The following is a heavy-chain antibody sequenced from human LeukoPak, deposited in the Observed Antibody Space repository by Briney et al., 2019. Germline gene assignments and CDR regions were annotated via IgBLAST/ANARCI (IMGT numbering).Heavy chain of an antibody. CDR2: INWNGGRT. D-gene: IGHD3-16*01. V-gene: IGHV3-20*04. CDR1: GSTFDDYC. J-gene: IGHJ6*04. CDR3: ARDLASSDV. Sequence: GGSLRLSCAASGSTFDDYCMSWVRQAPGKGLEWVSGINWNGGRTGYADSVKGRFTISRDNAKNSLYLQMNSLRAEDTDVYYCARDLASSDVWRKGTTVTVRS.